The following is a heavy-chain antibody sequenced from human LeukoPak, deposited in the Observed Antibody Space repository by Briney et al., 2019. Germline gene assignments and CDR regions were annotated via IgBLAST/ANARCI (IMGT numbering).Heavy chain of an antibody. Sequence: PGGFLRLSCAASGFTFSSYAMHWVRQAPGKGLEWVAVISYDGSNKYYADSVKGRFTTSRDNSKNTLYLQMNSLRAEDTAVYYCAREVERYYYDSSGYYPYYFDYWGQGTLVTVSS. CDR3: AREVERYYYDSSGYYPYYFDY. D-gene: IGHD3-22*01. J-gene: IGHJ4*02. CDR1: GFTFSSYA. V-gene: IGHV3-30-3*01. CDR2: ISYDGSNK.